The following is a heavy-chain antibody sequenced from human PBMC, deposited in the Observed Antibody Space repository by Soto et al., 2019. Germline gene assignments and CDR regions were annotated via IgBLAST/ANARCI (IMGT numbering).Heavy chain of an antibody. CDR3: ARGLRMVRGVMGSYYSGLDV. CDR2: VYYSGST. D-gene: IGHD3-10*01. CDR1: GEYIKDYY. Sequence: SETLSLTYAVSGEYIKDYYGSWIRQPQGKGLEWIGYVYYSGSTDYNPSLKSRATISVDKSRNQFSLKLSSVSAADTAVYYCARGLRMVRGVMGSYYSGLDVWGQGTTVTVSS. V-gene: IGHV4-59*01. J-gene: IGHJ6*02.